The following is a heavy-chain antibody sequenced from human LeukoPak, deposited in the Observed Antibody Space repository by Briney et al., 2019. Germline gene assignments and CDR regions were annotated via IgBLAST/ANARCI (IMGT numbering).Heavy chain of an antibody. CDR2: IYPGDSDT. V-gene: IGHV5-51*01. CDR1: GYSFTSYW. J-gene: IGHJ4*02. CDR3: ARAGYYYDSSGYYFGY. Sequence: GESLKISCKGSGYSFTSYWIGWVRQMPGEGLEWMGIIYPGDSDTRYSLSFQGQLTISADKSISTAYLQWSSLKASDTAMYYCARAGYYYDSSGYYFGYWGQGTLVTVSS. D-gene: IGHD3-22*01.